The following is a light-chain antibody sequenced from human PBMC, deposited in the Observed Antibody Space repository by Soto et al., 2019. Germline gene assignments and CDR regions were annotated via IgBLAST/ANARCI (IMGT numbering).Light chain of an antibody. CDR2: GAS. CDR1: QSVGASY. V-gene: IGKV3-20*01. Sequence: EIGLTQSPGTLSLSPGERATLSCRASQSVGASYLAWYQQKPGQAPRLLINGASSRATGIPDRFSGSGSGTDFTLTISRLEPEDFAVYYCQQYGSSSWTFGQVTNVDI. CDR3: QQYGSSSWT. J-gene: IGKJ1*01.